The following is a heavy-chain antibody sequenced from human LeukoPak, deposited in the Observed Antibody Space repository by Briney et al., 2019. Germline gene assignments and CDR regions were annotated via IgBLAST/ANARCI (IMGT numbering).Heavy chain of an antibody. J-gene: IGHJ3*02. CDR1: GFTFDDYA. CDR3: TQWLRTAFDI. Sequence: GRSLRLSCAASGFTFDDYAMHWVRQAPGKGLEWVSGISWNSGSIGYADSVKGRFTISRDNAKNSLYLQMNSLRAEDTAVYYCTQWLRTAFDIWGQGTMVTVSS. D-gene: IGHD5-12*01. V-gene: IGHV3-9*01. CDR2: ISWNSGSI.